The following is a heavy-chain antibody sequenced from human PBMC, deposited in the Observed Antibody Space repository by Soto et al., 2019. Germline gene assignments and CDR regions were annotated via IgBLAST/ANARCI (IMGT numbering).Heavy chain of an antibody. D-gene: IGHD1-26*01. CDR1: GFTFSSYG. Sequence: QVQLVESGGGVVQPGRSLRLSCAASGFTFSSYGMHWVRQAPGKGLEWVAVISYDGSNKYYADSVKGRFTISRDNTKNTLYLQMNSLRAEDTAVYYCAKAGGFQRSKKYSGSYIDYWGQGTLVTVSS. J-gene: IGHJ4*02. V-gene: IGHV3-30*18. CDR3: AKAGGFQRSKKYSGSYIDY. CDR2: ISYDGSNK.